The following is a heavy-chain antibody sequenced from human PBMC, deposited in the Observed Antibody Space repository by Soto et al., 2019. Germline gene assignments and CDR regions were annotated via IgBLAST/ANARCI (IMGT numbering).Heavy chain of an antibody. CDR2: INPSGGST. J-gene: IGHJ2*01. V-gene: IGHV1-46*01. Sequence: GASVKVSCKASGYTFTSYYMHWVRQAPGQGLEWMGIINPSGGSTSYAQKFQGRVTMTRDTSTSTVYMELSSLRSEDTAVYYCARDDSSGYSASWYFDLWGRGTLVTVSS. CDR1: GYTFTSYY. D-gene: IGHD3-22*01. CDR3: ARDDSSGYSASWYFDL.